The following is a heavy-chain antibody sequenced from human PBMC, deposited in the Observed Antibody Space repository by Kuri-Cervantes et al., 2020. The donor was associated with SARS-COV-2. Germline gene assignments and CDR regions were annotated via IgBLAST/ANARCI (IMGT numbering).Heavy chain of an antibody. J-gene: IGHJ4*02. CDR1: GGSFRGYY. CDR2: INHSGST. CDR3: ARGRSRITIFGVVISGVGYYFDY. Sequence: ESLKISWAVYGGSFRGYYWSWIRQPPGKGLEWIGEINHSGSTNYNPSLKSRVTISVDTSKNQFSLKLSSVTAADTAVYYCARGRSRITIFGVVISGVGYYFDYWGQGTLVTVSS. D-gene: IGHD3-3*01. V-gene: IGHV4-34*01.